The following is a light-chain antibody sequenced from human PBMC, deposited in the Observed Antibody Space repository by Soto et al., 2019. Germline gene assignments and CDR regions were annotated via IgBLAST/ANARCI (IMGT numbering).Light chain of an antibody. V-gene: IGKV3-20*01. Sequence: EIVFTQSPGTLSLSPGERATLSCRASQSVSSSYLACYQQKPRQPPRLLYYGASSTATGPPDSIGSSGSGTVFPLTSSRLAPEDLTVYYCQQYGSSLLTFGGGTKVDIK. CDR2: GAS. CDR3: QQYGSSLLT. CDR1: QSVSSSY. J-gene: IGKJ4*01.